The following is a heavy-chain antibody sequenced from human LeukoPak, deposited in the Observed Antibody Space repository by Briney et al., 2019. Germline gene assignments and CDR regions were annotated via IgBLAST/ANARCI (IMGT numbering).Heavy chain of an antibody. CDR3: AREGARITIFGVVITTYYYYYYMDV. CDR1: GFTFSSYS. J-gene: IGHJ6*03. D-gene: IGHD3-3*01. V-gene: IGHV3-48*01. CDR2: ISSSSSTI. Sequence: GGSLRLSCAASGFTFSSYSMNWVRQAPGKGLEWVSYISSSSSTIYYADSVKGRFTISRDNAKNSLYLQMNSLRAEDTAVYYCAREGARITIFGVVITTYYYYYYMDVWGKGTTVTVSS.